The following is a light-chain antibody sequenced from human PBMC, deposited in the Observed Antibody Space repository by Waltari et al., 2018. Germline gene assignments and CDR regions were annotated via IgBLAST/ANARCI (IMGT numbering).Light chain of an antibody. J-gene: IGLJ2*01. CDR3: AAWDDSLSVYVV. Sequence: QSVLTQPPSASGTPGQRVTIACSGISSTIGRHSVYWYQQLPGTAPKPLIYRNNQRPSGVPDRFSGSKSGTSASLAISGLRSEDEADYYCAAWDDSLSVYVVFGGGTKLTVL. CDR1: SSTIGRHS. CDR2: RNN. V-gene: IGLV1-47*01.